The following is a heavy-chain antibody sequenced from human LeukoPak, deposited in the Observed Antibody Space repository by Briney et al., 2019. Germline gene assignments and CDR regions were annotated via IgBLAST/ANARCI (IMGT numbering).Heavy chain of an antibody. V-gene: IGHV3-30*04. CDR3: AKDGDTAMVDFDY. CDR2: ISYDARDE. Sequence: GGSLRLSCVASGFSFRSYAMHWVRQAPGRGLEWLAFISYDARDEYYADSVKGRFTISRDNSKNTLYLQMNSLRAEDTAVYYCAKDGDTAMVDFDYWGQGTLVTVSS. CDR1: GFSFRSYA. D-gene: IGHD5-18*01. J-gene: IGHJ4*02.